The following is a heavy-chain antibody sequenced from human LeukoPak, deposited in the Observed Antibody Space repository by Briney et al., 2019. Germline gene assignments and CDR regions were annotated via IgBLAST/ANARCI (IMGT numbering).Heavy chain of an antibody. CDR2: IGIRGDT. CDR1: GFTFIDYD. V-gene: IGHV3-13*01. J-gene: IGHJ4*02. CDR3: ARGGIQVSGIDEFDY. D-gene: IGHD6-19*01. Sequence: PGGSLRLSCAASGFTFIDYDMPWVRHAIGKGLEWVSAIGIRGDTHYSGSVKGRLTISRENAESSLYLQMNSLRAEDTAVCYCARGGIQVSGIDEFDYWGQGTLVTVSS.